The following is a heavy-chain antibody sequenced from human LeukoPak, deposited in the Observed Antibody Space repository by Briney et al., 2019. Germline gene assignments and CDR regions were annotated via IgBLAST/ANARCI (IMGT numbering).Heavy chain of an antibody. J-gene: IGHJ5*02. V-gene: IGHV4-61*02. CDR3: ARGDWQYTNNWSNWFDP. CDR2: IDSSGST. Sequence: SETLSLTCTLSGGSITSGSYYWSWIRQPAGKGLEWIGRIDSSGSTKYNPSLKSRVTISVDMSKNQFSLRLSSVTAADTAIYYCARGDWQYTNNWSNWFDPWGQGTLVTVSS. CDR1: GGSITSGSYY. D-gene: IGHD1-1*01.